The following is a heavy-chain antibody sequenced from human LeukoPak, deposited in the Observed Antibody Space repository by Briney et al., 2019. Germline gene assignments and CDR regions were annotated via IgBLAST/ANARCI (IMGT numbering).Heavy chain of an antibody. CDR2: IYYSGST. CDR1: GGSVSSGSYY. D-gene: IGHD3-10*01. CDR3: ARVGSRGSGSYYSDY. Sequence: SETLSLTCTVSGGSVSSGSYYWSWIRQPPGTGLEWIGYIYYSGSTNYNPSLKSRVTISVDTSKNQFSLKLSSVTAADTAVYYCARVGSRGSGSYYSDYWGQGTLVTVSS. V-gene: IGHV4-61*01. J-gene: IGHJ4*02.